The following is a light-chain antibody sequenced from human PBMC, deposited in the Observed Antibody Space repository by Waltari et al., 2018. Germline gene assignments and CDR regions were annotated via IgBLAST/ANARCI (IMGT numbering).Light chain of an antibody. CDR3: AVWEGSLKV. J-gene: IGLJ1*01. V-gene: IGLV1-47*01. Sequence: SVLTQPPSVSGTPGQRVTISCSGSTSNVGTNYVFWYQLLPGAAPRLLIYKNHQRPAGVPARFSGAKSGTSASLAISGLRSEDEGDYYCAVWEGSLKVFGAGTKVTVL. CDR2: KNH. CDR1: TSNVGTNY.